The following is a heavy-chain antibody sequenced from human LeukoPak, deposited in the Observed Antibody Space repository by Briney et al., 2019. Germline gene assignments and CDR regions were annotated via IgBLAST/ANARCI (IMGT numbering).Heavy chain of an antibody. CDR1: GYTFTSYD. Sequence: GASVKVSFKASGYTFTSYDINWVRQATGQGLEWMGWMNANSGNTGYAQKFQGRVTITRNTSISTAYMELSSLRSEDTAVYYCARAPSWGGLSSGSYYFDYWGQGTLVTVSS. V-gene: IGHV1-8*03. D-gene: IGHD6-19*01. CDR3: ARAPSWGGLSSGSYYFDY. CDR2: MNANSGNT. J-gene: IGHJ4*02.